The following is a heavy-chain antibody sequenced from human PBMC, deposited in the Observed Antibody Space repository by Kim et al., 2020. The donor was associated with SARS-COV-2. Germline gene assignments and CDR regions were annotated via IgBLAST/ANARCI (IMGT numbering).Heavy chain of an antibody. CDR1: GFTFSSYA. J-gene: IGHJ3*02. CDR2: ISGSGGST. Sequence: GGSLRLSCAASGFTFSSYAMSWVRQAPGKGLEWVSAISGSGGSTYYADSVKGRFTISRDNSKNTLYLQMNSLRAEDTAVYYCAKAWDVDTAMVPAFDIWGQGTMVTVSS. CDR3: AKAWDVDTAMVPAFDI. V-gene: IGHV3-23*01. D-gene: IGHD5-18*01.